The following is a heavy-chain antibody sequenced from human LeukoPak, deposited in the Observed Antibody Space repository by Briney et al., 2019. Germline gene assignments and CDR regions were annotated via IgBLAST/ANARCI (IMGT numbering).Heavy chain of an antibody. V-gene: IGHV1-18*01. Sequence: ASVKVSCKASGYTFTSYVNNWVRQAPGQGLEWMGWISTYNGNTNYAQELQGRVTMTTNTSTTTAYMELRSLRSDDTAMYYCAREGPYGDYSDYWGQGTLVTVSS. D-gene: IGHD4-17*01. CDR2: ISTYNGNT. CDR3: AREGPYGDYSDY. J-gene: IGHJ4*02. CDR1: GYTFTSYV.